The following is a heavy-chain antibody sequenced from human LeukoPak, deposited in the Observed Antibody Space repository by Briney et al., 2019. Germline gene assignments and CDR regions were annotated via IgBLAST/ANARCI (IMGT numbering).Heavy chain of an antibody. D-gene: IGHD3-3*01. CDR3: ARDKGPWREAFDI. CDR2: IYSGGST. Sequence: GGSLRLSCAASGLTVSSNYMSWVRQAPGKGLEWVSVIYSGGSTYYADSVKGRFTISRDNSKNTLYLQMNSLRAEDTAVYYCARDKGPWREAFDIWGQGTMVTVSS. CDR1: GLTVSSNY. J-gene: IGHJ3*02. V-gene: IGHV3-66*02.